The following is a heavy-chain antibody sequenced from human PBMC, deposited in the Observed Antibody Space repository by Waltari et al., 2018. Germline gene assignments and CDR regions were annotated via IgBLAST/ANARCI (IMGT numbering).Heavy chain of an antibody. J-gene: IGHJ4*02. V-gene: IGHV4-34*01. Sequence: QVQLQQWGAGLLKPSETLSLTCAVYGGSFSGYYWCWIRQSPGKGLEWIGEINHSGSTNYNPSLKSRVTISVDTSKNQFSLKVSSVTAADTAVYYCARQFSSGWYSEYWGQGTLVTVSS. D-gene: IGHD6-19*01. CDR3: ARQFSSGWYSEY. CDR1: GGSFSGYY. CDR2: INHSGST.